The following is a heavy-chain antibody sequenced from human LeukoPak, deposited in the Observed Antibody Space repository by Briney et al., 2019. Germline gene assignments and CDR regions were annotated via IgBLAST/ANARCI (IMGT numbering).Heavy chain of an antibody. J-gene: IGHJ4*02. CDR3: ARDSSHYLGSSGY. CDR1: GFSFGSYP. Sequence: GGSLRLSCVVSGFSFGSYPMSWVRQAPGKGLEWVSVISETGGVTHYADSMKGRFTISRDNIKNTLNLQMNSLRAEDTAIYYCARDSSHYLGSSGYWDQGTLVTVSS. CDR2: ISETGGVT. V-gene: IGHV3-23*01. D-gene: IGHD6-6*01.